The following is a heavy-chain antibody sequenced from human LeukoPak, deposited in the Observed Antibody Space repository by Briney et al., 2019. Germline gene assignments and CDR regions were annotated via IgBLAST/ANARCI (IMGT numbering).Heavy chain of an antibody. V-gene: IGHV5-51*01. D-gene: IGHD4-23*01. Sequence: HGESLKISCKGSGYSFTSYWIGWVRQMPGKGLEWMGIIYPGDSDTRYSPSFQGQVTISADKSISTAYLQWSSLKASDTAMYYCARLFYGGNSGPDAFDIWGQGTMVTVSS. CDR1: GYSFTSYW. CDR3: ARLFYGGNSGPDAFDI. J-gene: IGHJ3*02. CDR2: IYPGDSDT.